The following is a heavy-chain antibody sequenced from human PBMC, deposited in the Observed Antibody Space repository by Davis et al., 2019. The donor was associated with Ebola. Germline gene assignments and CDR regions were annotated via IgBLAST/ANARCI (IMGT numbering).Heavy chain of an antibody. CDR1: GGSISSSSYY. Sequence: PSETLSLTCTVSGGSISSSSYYWGWIRQPPGKGLEWIGSIYYSGSTYYNPSLKSRVTISVDTSKNQFSLKLSSVTAADTAVYYCARQVVPAARDAFDIWGQGTMVTVSS. J-gene: IGHJ3*02. D-gene: IGHD2-2*01. CDR3: ARQVVPAARDAFDI. CDR2: IYYSGST. V-gene: IGHV4-39*01.